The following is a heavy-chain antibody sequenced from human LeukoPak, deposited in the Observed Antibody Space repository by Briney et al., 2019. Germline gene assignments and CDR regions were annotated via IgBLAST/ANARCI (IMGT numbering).Heavy chain of an antibody. D-gene: IGHD2-2*02. V-gene: IGHV3-66*01. CDR2: IYSGGST. CDR3: ARAPYTTGRSFYFDS. J-gene: IGHJ4*02. CDR1: GFTVSSNY. Sequence: PGGSLRRSCAASGFTVSSNYMSWVRQAPGKGLEWVSVIYSGGSTYYADSVKGRFTISRDNLSNTLYLQMNSLRAEDTALYFCARAPYTTGRSFYFDSWGQGTLVTVSS.